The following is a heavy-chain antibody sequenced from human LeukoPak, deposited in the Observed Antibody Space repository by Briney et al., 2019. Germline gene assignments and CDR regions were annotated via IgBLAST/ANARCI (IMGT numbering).Heavy chain of an antibody. V-gene: IGHV5-51*01. Sequence: LGESLKISCKGFGYSFTTYWIGWVRQMPGKGLEWMGIIYPGDSDTRYSPSFQGQVTISADKSISTAYLQWSSLKASDTAMYYCARQFYQSGAFDIWGQGTMVTVSS. J-gene: IGHJ3*02. D-gene: IGHD2-2*01. CDR3: ARQFYQSGAFDI. CDR1: GYSFTTYW. CDR2: IYPGDSDT.